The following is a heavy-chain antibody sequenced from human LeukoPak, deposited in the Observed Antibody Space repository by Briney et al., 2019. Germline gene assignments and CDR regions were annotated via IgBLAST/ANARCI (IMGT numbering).Heavy chain of an antibody. Sequence: PGRSLRLSCAASGFTFSSYAMHWVRQAPGKGLEWVAVISYDGNNKYYADSVQGRFTISRDNSKNTLYLQMSTLRPEDTAVYYCARTAYSDYSLGFWGQGTLVTVSS. CDR1: GFTFSSYA. CDR3: ARTAYSDYSLGF. CDR2: ISYDGNNK. J-gene: IGHJ4*02. V-gene: IGHV3-30*04. D-gene: IGHD5-12*01.